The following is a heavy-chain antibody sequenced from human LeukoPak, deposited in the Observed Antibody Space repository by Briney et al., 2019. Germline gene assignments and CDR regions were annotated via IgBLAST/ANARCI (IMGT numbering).Heavy chain of an antibody. CDR3: ARLRDYDRYFDR. V-gene: IGHV5-51*01. CDR1: GYSFTSYW. CDR2: IYPGDSDT. J-gene: IGHJ2*01. D-gene: IGHD3-22*01. Sequence: GESLKISCKGSGYSFTSYWIGWVRQMLGKGLEWMGIIYPGDSDTTYSPSFRGQVTISADKSISTAYLQWSSLRASDTAMYYCARLRDYDRYFDRWGRGTLVTVSS.